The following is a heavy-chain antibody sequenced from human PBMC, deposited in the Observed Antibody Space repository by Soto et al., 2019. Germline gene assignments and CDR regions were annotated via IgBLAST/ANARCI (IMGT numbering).Heavy chain of an antibody. Sequence: QVQLVESGGGVVQLGRSLRLSCAVSGVTVSNYGMHWVRQAPGKGPEWVAVISRDGNTKYYADSVKGRFTISRDNSRNTLFLEMNSLRSDDMAVYYCTGEVASGYWGQGTLVTVSS. V-gene: IGHV3-30*03. CDR1: GVTVSNYG. CDR3: TGEVASGY. J-gene: IGHJ4*02. CDR2: ISRDGNTK. D-gene: IGHD2-8*02.